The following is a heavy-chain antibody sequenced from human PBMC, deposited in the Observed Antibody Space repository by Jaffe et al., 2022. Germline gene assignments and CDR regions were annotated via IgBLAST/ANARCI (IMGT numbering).Heavy chain of an antibody. CDR2: ISSSSSTI. CDR1: GFTFSSYS. D-gene: IGHD3-10*01. V-gene: IGHV3-48*04. CDR3: AREKRKVQGGAFDI. Sequence: EVQLVESGGGLVQPGGSLRLSCAASGFTFSSYSMNWVRQAPGKGLEWVSYISSSSSTIYYADSVKGRFTISRDNAKNSLYLQMNSLRAEDTAVYYCAREKRKVQGGAFDIWGQGTMVTVSS. J-gene: IGHJ3*02.